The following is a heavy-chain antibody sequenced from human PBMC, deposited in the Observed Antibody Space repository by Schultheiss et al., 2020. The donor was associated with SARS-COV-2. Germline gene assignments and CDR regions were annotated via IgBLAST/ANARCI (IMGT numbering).Heavy chain of an antibody. CDR3: ARDGAAILTGYSCFDY. D-gene: IGHD3-9*01. CDR2: IWYDGSNK. CDR1: GFTFSSYS. Sequence: GGSLRLSCAASGFTFSSYSMNWVRQAPGKGLEWVAVIWYDGSNKYYADSVKGRFTISRDNSKNTLYLQMNSLRAEDTAVYYCARDGAAILTGYSCFDYWGQGTLVTVSS. V-gene: IGHV3-33*08. J-gene: IGHJ4*02.